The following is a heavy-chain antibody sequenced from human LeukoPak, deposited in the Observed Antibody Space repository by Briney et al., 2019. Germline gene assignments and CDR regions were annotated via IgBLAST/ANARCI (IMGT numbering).Heavy chain of an antibody. CDR1: GGSISSGGYS. CDR2: IYHSGST. V-gene: IGHV4-30-2*01. D-gene: IGHD5-18*01. J-gene: IGHJ4*02. Sequence: PSETLSLTCAASGGSISSGGYSWSWIRQPPGQGLEWIGYIYHSGSTYYNPSLKSRVTISVDRSKNQFSLKLSSVTAADTAVYYGARSGYSWLFDCWGQGTLVTVSS. CDR3: ARSGYSWLFDC.